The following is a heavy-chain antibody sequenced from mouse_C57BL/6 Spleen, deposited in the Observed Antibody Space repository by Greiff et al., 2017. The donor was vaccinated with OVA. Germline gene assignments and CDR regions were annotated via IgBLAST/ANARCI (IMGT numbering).Heavy chain of an antibody. CDR3: TTYYDPAWFAY. J-gene: IGHJ3*01. D-gene: IGHD2-4*01. CDR2: IDPEDGDT. V-gene: IGHV14-1*01. Sequence: VHVKQSGAELVRPGASVKLSCTASGFNIKDYYMHWVKQRPEQGLEWIGRIDPEDGDTEYAPKFQGKATMTADTSSNTAYLQLSSLTSEDTAVYYCTTYYDPAWFAYWGQGTLVTVSA. CDR1: GFNIKDYY.